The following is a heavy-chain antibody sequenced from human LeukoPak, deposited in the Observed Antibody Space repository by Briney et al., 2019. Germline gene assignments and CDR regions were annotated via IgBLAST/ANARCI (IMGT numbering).Heavy chain of an antibody. V-gene: IGHV3-33*06. CDR2: IWYDGSNK. Sequence: TGRSLRLSCAASGFTFSSYGMHWVRQAPGKGLEWVAVIWYDGSNKYYADSVKGRFTISRDNSKDTLFLQMNSLRAEDTAVYYCAKASRQGAVASPLDYWGQGTLVTVSS. CDR3: AKASRQGAVASPLDY. D-gene: IGHD6-19*01. CDR1: GFTFSSYG. J-gene: IGHJ4*02.